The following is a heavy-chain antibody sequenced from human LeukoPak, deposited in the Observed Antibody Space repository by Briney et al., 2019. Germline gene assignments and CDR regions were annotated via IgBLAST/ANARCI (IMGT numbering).Heavy chain of an antibody. V-gene: IGHV4-61*01. Sequence: SETLSLTCTVSGDAVSTGTYYWSWIRQPPGKGLDWIGYIYYSGSTNYNPSLKSRVTISVDTSKNQFSLKLSSVTAADTAVYYRARVRGMTTVTTFPDYWGQGTLVTVSS. D-gene: IGHD4-17*01. CDR1: GDAVSTGTYY. CDR2: IYYSGST. CDR3: ARVRGMTTVTTFPDY. J-gene: IGHJ4*02.